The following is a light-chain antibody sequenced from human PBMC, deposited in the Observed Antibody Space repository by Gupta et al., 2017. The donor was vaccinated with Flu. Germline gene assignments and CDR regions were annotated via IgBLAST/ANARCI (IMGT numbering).Light chain of an antibody. V-gene: IGLV8-61*01. CDR2: NTN. J-gene: IGLJ3*02. CDR1: SGSVSTSYY. Sequence: QTVVTYEPSFVVSPGGTATLTCRFSSGSVSTSYYPSWYQPTPGQAPRTLSYNTNPRSSWVPDRFSGSILGNKAALTITGAQSDDESDYYCILYMGSGISVFGGWTKLTVL. CDR3: ILYMGSGISV.